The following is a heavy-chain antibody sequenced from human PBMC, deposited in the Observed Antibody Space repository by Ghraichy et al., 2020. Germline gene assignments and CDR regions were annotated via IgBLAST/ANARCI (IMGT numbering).Heavy chain of an antibody. J-gene: IGHJ4*02. Sequence: GESLNISCAASGFSFDDFAMHWVRQAPGKGLEWVSRISWDGGIIYYADSVKGRFIISRDNSKNSLYLQMKSLRAEDTALYYCAKDTDSSGYYPFDHWGQGTLGIVSS. CDR1: GFSFDDFA. CDR2: ISWDGGII. CDR3: AKDTDSSGYYPFDH. V-gene: IGHV3-43D*04. D-gene: IGHD3-22*01.